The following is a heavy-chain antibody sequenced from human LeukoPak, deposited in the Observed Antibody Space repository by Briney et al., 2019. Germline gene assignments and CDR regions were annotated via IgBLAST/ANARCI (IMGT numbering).Heavy chain of an antibody. Sequence: ASVKVSCKASGYTFTGYGISWVRQAPEQGLEWMGWISAYNGNTNHAQKLQGRLTMTTHTSTSTAYKELRSLRSDDTAVYYCAREPLRGGDYVWGQGTLVTVSS. CDR1: GYTFTGYG. V-gene: IGHV1-18*01. CDR2: ISAYNGNT. J-gene: IGHJ4*02. D-gene: IGHD2-21*02. CDR3: AREPLRGGDYV.